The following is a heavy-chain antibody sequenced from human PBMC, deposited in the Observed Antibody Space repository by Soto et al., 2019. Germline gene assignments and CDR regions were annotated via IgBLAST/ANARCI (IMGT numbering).Heavy chain of an antibody. Sequence: ASVKVSYRASGYTFTSYDISWVRQAPGQGLEWMGWISAYNGNTNYAQKLQGRVTMTTDTSTSTAYMELRSLRSDDTAVYYCERDLSQDLPHDAFDIWGQGTMVNVSS. CDR2: ISAYNGNT. CDR1: GYTFTSYD. V-gene: IGHV1-18*01. CDR3: ERDLSQDLPHDAFDI. J-gene: IGHJ3*02.